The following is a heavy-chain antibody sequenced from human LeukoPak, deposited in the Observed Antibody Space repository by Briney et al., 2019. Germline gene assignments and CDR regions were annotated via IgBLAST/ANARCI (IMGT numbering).Heavy chain of an antibody. CDR1: GGSFSGYY. CDR2: INHSGST. V-gene: IGHV4-34*01. Sequence: SETLSLTCAVYGGSFSGYYWSWIRQPPGKGLEWIGEINHSGSTNYNPSLKSRVTISVDTSKNQFSLKLSSVTAADTAVYYCARMRGYSYGKIDYWGQGTLVTVSS. J-gene: IGHJ4*02. D-gene: IGHD5-18*01. CDR3: ARMRGYSYGKIDY.